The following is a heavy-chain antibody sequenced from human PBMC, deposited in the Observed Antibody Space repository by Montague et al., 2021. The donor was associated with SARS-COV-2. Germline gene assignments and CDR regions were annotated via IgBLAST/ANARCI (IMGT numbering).Heavy chain of an antibody. J-gene: IGHJ4*02. V-gene: IGHV4-4*07. CDR1: GGSISGYY. D-gene: IGHD1-20*01. CDR2: IYNSGST. Sequence: SETLSLTCTVSGGSISGYYWSWFRQSAGKVLEWIGRIYNSGSTSYNPSLKSRVTMSVDTSKNQFSLKLSSVTAADTAVYYCVRDQGRSNWNYPDYWGQGTLVTVSS. CDR3: VRDQGRSNWNYPDY.